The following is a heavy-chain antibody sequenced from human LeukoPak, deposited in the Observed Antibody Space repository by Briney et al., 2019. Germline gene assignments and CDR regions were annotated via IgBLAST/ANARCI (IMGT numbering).Heavy chain of an antibody. V-gene: IGHV4-38-2*02. D-gene: IGHD4-23*01. CDR3: ARGKLNDY. Sequence: PSETLSLTCTVSGYSISSGYYWGWIRQPPGKGLEWIGSIYHSGSTYYNPSLKSRVTISVDTSKNQFSLKLSSVTAADTAVYYCARGKLNDYWGQGTLVTVSS. CDR1: GYSISSGYY. J-gene: IGHJ4*02. CDR2: IYHSGST.